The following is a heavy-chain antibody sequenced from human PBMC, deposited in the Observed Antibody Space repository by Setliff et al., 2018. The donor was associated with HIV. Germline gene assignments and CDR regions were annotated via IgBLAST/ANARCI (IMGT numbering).Heavy chain of an antibody. CDR1: AYTFTSYG. D-gene: IGHD1-1*01. Sequence: ASVKVSCKASAYTFTSYGISWLRQAPGQGPEWMGWISAYNGNTNYAQKLQSRVTMTTDTSTSTAYMELRSLRSDDTAVYFCARMRVFLGTTGTRRVDAFDIWGQGTMVTVSS. J-gene: IGHJ3*02. V-gene: IGHV1-18*01. CDR2: ISAYNGNT. CDR3: ARMRVFLGTTGTRRVDAFDI.